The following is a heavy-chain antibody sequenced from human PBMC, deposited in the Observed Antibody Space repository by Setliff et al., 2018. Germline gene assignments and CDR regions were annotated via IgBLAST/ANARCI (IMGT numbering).Heavy chain of an antibody. D-gene: IGHD3-22*01. Sequence: GASVKVFCKTSGYTFTNYGITWVRQAPGQGLEWMGWINNYSFKTNYPQKFLGRVTVTTDTSTGTAYMELGSLTSDDTAIYYCARINFYVSSGYYYAPDYWGPGTLVTVSS. CDR2: INNYSFKT. J-gene: IGHJ4*02. CDR3: ARINFYVSSGYYYAPDY. V-gene: IGHV1-18*01. CDR1: GYTFTNYG.